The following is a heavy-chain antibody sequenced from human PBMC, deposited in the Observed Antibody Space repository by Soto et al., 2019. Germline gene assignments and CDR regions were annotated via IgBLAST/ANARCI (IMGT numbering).Heavy chain of an antibody. V-gene: IGHV1-69*13. CDR1: GGTFSSYA. CDR2: IIPIFGTA. D-gene: IGHD3-10*01. Sequence: SVKVSCKASGGTFSSYAINWVRQAPGQGLEWMGGIIPIFGTANYAQKFQGRVTITADESTSTAYMELSSLRSEDTAVYYCARDRGYYGSGSYYHQDYYYYGMDVWGQGTRVTVSS. CDR3: ARDRGYYGSGSYYHQDYYYYGMDV. J-gene: IGHJ6*02.